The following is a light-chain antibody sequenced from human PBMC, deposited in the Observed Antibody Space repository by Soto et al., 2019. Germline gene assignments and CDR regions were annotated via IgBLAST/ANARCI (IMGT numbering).Light chain of an antibody. CDR2: GAS. J-gene: IGKJ1*01. V-gene: IGKV3-20*01. CDR1: QRVSSSY. Sequence: EIVLTQSPGTLSLSQGERATLSCRASQRVSSSYLAWYQQKPGQAPRLLVYGASSRATGIPDRFSGSGSGTDFTLTISRLEPEDFAVYYCQQYGSSRTFGQGTKVDIK. CDR3: QQYGSSRT.